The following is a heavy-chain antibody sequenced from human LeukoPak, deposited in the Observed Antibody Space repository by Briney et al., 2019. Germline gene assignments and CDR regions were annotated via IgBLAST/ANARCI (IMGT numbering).Heavy chain of an antibody. Sequence: ASVKVSCKASGYTFTSYDINRVRQATGQGLEWMGWMNPNSGNTGYAQKFQGRVTMTRNTSISTAYMELSSLRSEDTAVYYCASAYYDSSGYYYRDYYYYYGMDVWGQGTTVTVSS. D-gene: IGHD3-22*01. CDR2: MNPNSGNT. J-gene: IGHJ6*02. CDR1: GYTFTSYD. CDR3: ASAYYDSSGYYYRDYYYYYGMDV. V-gene: IGHV1-8*01.